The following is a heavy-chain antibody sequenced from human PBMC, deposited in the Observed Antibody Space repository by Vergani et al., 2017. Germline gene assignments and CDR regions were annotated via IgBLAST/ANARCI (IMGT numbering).Heavy chain of an antibody. Sequence: QVQLVESGGGVVQPGGSLRLSCVASGFSVSNSGMHWVRQTPGKGLEWVAFIQYDGSDIFYADSVKGRFTISRDNSKNTLYLQMNSLRAEDTAVYYCAKSIVVAFDYWGQGTLVTVSS. J-gene: IGHJ4*02. CDR1: GFSVSNSG. CDR2: IQYDGSDI. CDR3: AKSIVVAFDY. D-gene: IGHD2-21*01. V-gene: IGHV3-30*02.